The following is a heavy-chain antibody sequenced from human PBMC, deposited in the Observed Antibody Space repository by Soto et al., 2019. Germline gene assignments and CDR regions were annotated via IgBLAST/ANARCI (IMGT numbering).Heavy chain of an antibody. CDR3: AGSVQQWLVLVRAFDI. Sequence: QVQLVQSGAEVKKPGSSVKVSCKVSGGTFSSYAISWVRQAPGQGLEWMGGIIPIFGTANYAQKFQGRVTITADESTSTAYMELSSLRSEDTAVYYCAGSVQQWLVLVRAFDIWGQGTMVTVSS. CDR2: IIPIFGTA. D-gene: IGHD6-19*01. CDR1: GGTFSSYA. V-gene: IGHV1-69*01. J-gene: IGHJ3*02.